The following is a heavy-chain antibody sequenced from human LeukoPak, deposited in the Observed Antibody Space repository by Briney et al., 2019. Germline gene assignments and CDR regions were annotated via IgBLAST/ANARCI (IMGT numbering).Heavy chain of an antibody. V-gene: IGHV3-30*18. D-gene: IGHD5-12*01. CDR2: ISYDGSNK. Sequence: GGSLRLSCAASGFTFNSYGMHWVRQAPGKGLEWVAVISYDGSNKYYADFVKGRFTISRDNSKNTLSLQMNGLIPEDTAVYYCAKSLASDTYWGQGTLVTVS. J-gene: IGHJ4*02. CDR1: GFTFNSYG. CDR3: AKSLASDTY.